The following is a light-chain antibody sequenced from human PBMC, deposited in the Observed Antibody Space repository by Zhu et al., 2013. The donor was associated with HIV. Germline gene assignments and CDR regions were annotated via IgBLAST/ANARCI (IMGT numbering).Light chain of an antibody. Sequence: DIVMTQSPDSLAVSLGERATINCKSSQNLLYSSDNKNYLAWYQQKPGQPPQLLIYWASTRESGVPDRFSGSGSGTDFTLSISSLQAEDVAVYYCQQYYSTPRTFGQGTKVEIK. CDR3: QQYYSTPRT. CDR1: QNLLYSSDNKNY. CDR2: WAS. J-gene: IGKJ1*01. V-gene: IGKV4-1*01.